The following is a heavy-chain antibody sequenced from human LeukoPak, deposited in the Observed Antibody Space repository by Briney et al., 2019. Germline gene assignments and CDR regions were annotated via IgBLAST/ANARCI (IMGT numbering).Heavy chain of an antibody. CDR1: GGSFSGYY. J-gene: IGHJ4*02. D-gene: IGHD3-3*01. CDR2: ISHSGST. CDR3: ARAYYDFWSGYYTGLYFDY. V-gene: IGHV4-34*01. Sequence: SETLSLTCAVYGGSFSGYYWSWIRQPPGKGLEWIGEISHSGSTNYNPSLKSRVTISVDTSKNQFSLKLSSVTAADTAVYYCARAYYDFWSGYYTGLYFDYWGQGTLVTVSS.